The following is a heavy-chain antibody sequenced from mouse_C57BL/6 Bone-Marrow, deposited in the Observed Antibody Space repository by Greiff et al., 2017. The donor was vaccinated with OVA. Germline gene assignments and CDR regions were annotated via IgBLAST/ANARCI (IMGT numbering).Heavy chain of an antibody. D-gene: IGHD1-1*01. CDR1: GYTFTDYE. CDR2: IDPETGGT. V-gene: IGHV1-15*01. CDR3: TRSAYYYGSSCFAY. J-gene: IGHJ3*01. Sequence: VQLQQSGAELVRPGASVTLSCKASGYTFTDYEMHWVKQTPVHGLEWIGAIDPETGGTAYNQKFKGKAILTADKSSSTAYMELRSLTSEDSAVDYCTRSAYYYGSSCFAYWGQGTLVTVSA.